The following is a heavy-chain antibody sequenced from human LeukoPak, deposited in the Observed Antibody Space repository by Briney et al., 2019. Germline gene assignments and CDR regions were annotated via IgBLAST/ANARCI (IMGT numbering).Heavy chain of an antibody. V-gene: IGHV3-21*01. D-gene: IGHD3-3*01. J-gene: IGHJ5*02. CDR2: ISSSSSYI. CDR1: GFTFSSYS. Sequence: GGSLRLSCAASGFTFSSYSMNWVRQAPGKGLEWVSSISSSSSYIYYADSVKGRFTISRDNAKNSLYLQMSSLRAEDTAVYYCARELRVTIFGVVTTPNWFDPWGQGTLVTVSS. CDR3: ARELRVTIFGVVTTPNWFDP.